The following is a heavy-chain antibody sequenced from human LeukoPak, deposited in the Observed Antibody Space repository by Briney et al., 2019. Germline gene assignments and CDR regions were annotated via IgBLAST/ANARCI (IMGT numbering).Heavy chain of an antibody. CDR1: GFTFSSYS. Sequence: GGSLRLSCAASGFTFSSYSMTWVRQAPGKGLEWVSSISSSSSYIYYADSVKGRFTISRDNAKNSLYLQMNSLRAEDTAVYYCARGDYYDSSGYYYFDYWGQGTLVTVSS. V-gene: IGHV3-21*01. CDR2: ISSSSSYI. J-gene: IGHJ4*02. CDR3: ARGDYYDSSGYYYFDY. D-gene: IGHD3-22*01.